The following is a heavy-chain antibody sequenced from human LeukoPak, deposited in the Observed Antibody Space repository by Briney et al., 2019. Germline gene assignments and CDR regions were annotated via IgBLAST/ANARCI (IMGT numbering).Heavy chain of an antibody. CDR3: ARGRGRGYSYGYFDY. J-gene: IGHJ4*02. V-gene: IGHV1-24*01. CDR2: FDPEDGET. Sequence: ASVKVSCKVSGYTLTELSMHWVRQAPGKGLEWMGGFDPEDGETIYAQKFQGRVTMTRDTSISTAYMELSRLRSDDTAVYYCARGRGRGYSYGYFDYWGQGTLVTVSS. CDR1: GYTLTELS. D-gene: IGHD5-18*01.